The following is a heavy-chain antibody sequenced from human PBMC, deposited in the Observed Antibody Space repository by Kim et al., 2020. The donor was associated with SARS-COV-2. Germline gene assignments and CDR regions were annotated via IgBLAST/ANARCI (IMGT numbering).Heavy chain of an antibody. CDR1: GGSFSGYY. V-gene: IGHV4-34*01. CDR2: INHSGST. CDR3: ARGRYRYSSSWYVGY. J-gene: IGHJ4*02. Sequence: SETLSLTCAVYGGSFSGYYWSWIRQPPGKGLEWIGEINHSGSTNYNPSLKSRVTISVDTSKNQFSLKLSSVTAADTAVYYCARGRYRYSSSWYVGYWGQGTLVTVSS. D-gene: IGHD6-13*01.